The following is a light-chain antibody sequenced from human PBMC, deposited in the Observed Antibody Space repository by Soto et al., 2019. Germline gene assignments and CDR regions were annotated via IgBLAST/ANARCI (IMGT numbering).Light chain of an antibody. CDR2: GAS. J-gene: IGKJ1*01. CDR1: QSVSNNY. Sequence: EIVLTQSPVTLSLSPGVRATLSCRASQSVSNNYLAWYQQKPGQAPRLLIYGASNRATGIPDRFSGSGSGTDFSLTISRLEPEDFAVYYCQQYGSSGTFGQGTKVDIK. CDR3: QQYGSSGT. V-gene: IGKV3-20*01.